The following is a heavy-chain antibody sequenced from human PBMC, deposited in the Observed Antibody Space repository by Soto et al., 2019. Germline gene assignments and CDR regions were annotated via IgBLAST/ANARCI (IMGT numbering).Heavy chain of an antibody. D-gene: IGHD4-17*01. J-gene: IGHJ6*02. CDR1: GFTFSSYW. V-gene: IGHV3-74*01. CDR2: IKGDGSRT. CDR3: GRGLPGYYGMDV. Sequence: EVQLAESGGGLVQPGGSRRLSCAASGFTFSSYWIHWVRQAPGKGLVWVSRIKGDGSRTDYADSVKGRFTISRDNAKNTVYLQMNSLRDEDTAVYYCGRGLPGYYGMDVWGQGTTVTVSS.